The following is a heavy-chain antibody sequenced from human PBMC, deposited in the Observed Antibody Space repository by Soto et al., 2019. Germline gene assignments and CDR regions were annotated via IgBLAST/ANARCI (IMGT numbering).Heavy chain of an antibody. J-gene: IGHJ4*02. V-gene: IGHV1-2*02. CDR1: GYTFTGYY. Sequence: ASVKVSCKAAGYTFTGYYMHWVRQAPGQGLEWMGWINPNSGGTNYAQKFQGRVTMTRDTSISTAYMELSRLRSDDTAVYYCARDKGVAATPEYYFDYWGQGTLVTVSS. CDR3: ARDKGVAATPEYYFDY. D-gene: IGHD6-19*01. CDR2: INPNSGGT.